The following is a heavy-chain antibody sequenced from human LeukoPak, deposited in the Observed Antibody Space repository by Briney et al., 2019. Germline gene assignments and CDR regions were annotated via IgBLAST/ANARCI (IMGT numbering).Heavy chain of an antibody. J-gene: IGHJ5*02. CDR2: ISSSGSTI. Sequence: GGSLRLSYAASGFTFSDYYMSWIRQAPGKGLEWVSYISSSGSTIYYADSVKGRFTISRDNAKNSLYLQMNSLRAEDTAVYYCARTARRYCSSTSCYGDWFDPWGQGTLVTVSS. CDR1: GFTFSDYY. V-gene: IGHV3-11*01. CDR3: ARTARRYCSSTSCYGDWFDP. D-gene: IGHD2-2*01.